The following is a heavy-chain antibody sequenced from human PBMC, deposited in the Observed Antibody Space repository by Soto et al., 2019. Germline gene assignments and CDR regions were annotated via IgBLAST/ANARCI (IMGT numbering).Heavy chain of an antibody. V-gene: IGHV1-2*04. Sequence: ASVKLSCKAAGYTFTDYYMRWLRQSPGQGLEWMGWINPNSGGTNYAQKFQGWVTMTRDTSISTAYMELSRLRSDDTAVYYCAREVVAGPAPHAFDIWDQGTMVTVSS. CDR2: INPNSGGT. J-gene: IGHJ3*02. CDR1: GYTFTDYY. CDR3: AREVVAGPAPHAFDI. D-gene: IGHD2-15*01.